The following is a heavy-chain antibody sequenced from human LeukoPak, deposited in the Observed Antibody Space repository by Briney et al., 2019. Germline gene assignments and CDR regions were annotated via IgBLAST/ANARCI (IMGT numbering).Heavy chain of an antibody. CDR1: GFTVSNNF. CDR3: AKEGRLTVAAVVVENYFDF. CDR2: IYSGGST. J-gene: IGHJ4*02. V-gene: IGHV3-53*01. D-gene: IGHD3-22*01. Sequence: GGSLRLSCAVSGFTVSNNFMSWVRQAPGRGLEYVSIIYSGGSTYYADSVKGRFIISRDNSKNSLYLQMNSLRAEDTAVYYCAKEGRLTVAAVVVENYFDFWGQGTPVIVSS.